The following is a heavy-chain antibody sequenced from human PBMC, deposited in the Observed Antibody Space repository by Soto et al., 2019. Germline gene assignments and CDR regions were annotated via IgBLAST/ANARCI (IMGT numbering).Heavy chain of an antibody. CDR2: ISSNSNYT. V-gene: IGHV3-11*06. CDR1: GFTFSDYY. D-gene: IGHD1-26*01. J-gene: IGHJ4*02. CDR3: ARDVPRVGATAY. Sequence: QVQLVESGGGLVKPGGSLRLSCAAYGFTFSDYYMSWIRQAPGKGLEWVSYISSNSNYTDYADSVKGRFTISRDNAKNSLYLQMNTLRGEDTAVYFCARDVPRVGATAYWGQGALVTVSS.